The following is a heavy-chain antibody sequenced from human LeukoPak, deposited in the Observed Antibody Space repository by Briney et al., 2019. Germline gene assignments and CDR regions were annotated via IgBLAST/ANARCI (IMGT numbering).Heavy chain of an antibody. J-gene: IGHJ5*02. CDR2: IYYTEST. V-gene: IGHV4-59*01. Sequence: SETLSLTCTVSGGSISNNYWSWIRQPPGKGLEWIGYIYYTESTNYNPFLKSRVTISLDPSKNHFSLKLSSVTAADTAVYYFARGSWKFDPWGQGTLVTVSS. D-gene: IGHD1-1*01. CDR3: ARGSWKFDP. CDR1: GGSISNNY.